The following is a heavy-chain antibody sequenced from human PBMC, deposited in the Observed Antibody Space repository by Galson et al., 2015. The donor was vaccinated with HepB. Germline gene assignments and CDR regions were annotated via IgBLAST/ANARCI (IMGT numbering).Heavy chain of an antibody. CDR2: IRSKAYNYAT. Sequence: SLRLSCAASGFTFSGSAIHWVRQASGKGPEWVGRIRSKAYNYATSCVASLKGRFIISRDDSKNTAYLHMISLKIEDTAVYYCDRLGDLSGYSSRWGQGTLVTVSS. J-gene: IGHJ4*02. D-gene: IGHD6-13*01. CDR1: GFTFSGSA. CDR3: DRLGDLSGYSSR. V-gene: IGHV3-73*01.